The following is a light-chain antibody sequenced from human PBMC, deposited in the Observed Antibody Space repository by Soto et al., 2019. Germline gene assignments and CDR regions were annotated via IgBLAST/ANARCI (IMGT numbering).Light chain of an antibody. V-gene: IGLV2-11*01. CDR2: DVS. J-gene: IGLJ2*01. CDR1: SSDVGGYNY. CDR3: CSYAGSVVI. Sequence: QSALTQPRSVSTSPGQSVTISCTGTSSDVGGYNYVSWYQEHPGKAPKLLIYDVSKRPSGVPDRFSGSRSGNTASLTISGLQADDEADYYCCSYAGSVVIFGGGTKLTVL.